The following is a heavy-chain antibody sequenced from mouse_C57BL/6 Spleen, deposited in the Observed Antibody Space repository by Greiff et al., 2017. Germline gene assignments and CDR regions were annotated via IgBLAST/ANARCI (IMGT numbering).Heavy chain of an antibody. J-gene: IGHJ4*01. V-gene: IGHV1-7*01. CDR3: ARYEWGGDYEDYYAMDY. Sequence: QVQLQQSGAELAKPGASVKLSCKASGYTFTSYWMHWVKQRPGQGLEWIGYINPSSGYTKYNQKFKDKATLTADKSSSTAYMQLSSLTYEDSAVYYCARYEWGGDYEDYYAMDYWGQGTSVTVSS. CDR1: GYTFTSYW. CDR2: INPSSGYT. D-gene: IGHD2-4*01.